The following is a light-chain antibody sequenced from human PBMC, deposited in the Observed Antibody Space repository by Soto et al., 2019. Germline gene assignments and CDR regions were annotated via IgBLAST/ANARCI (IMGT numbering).Light chain of an antibody. Sequence: EIVLTQSPGTLSLSPGERATLSCRASQSVSSSYLAWYQQKPGQAPRLLIYGASSRATGIPDRFSGRGSGTDFTLIIRRLEPEDFAVYYCQQYGSSPSTFGQGTKLEVK. CDR1: QSVSSSY. CDR2: GAS. J-gene: IGKJ2*02. V-gene: IGKV3-20*01. CDR3: QQYGSSPST.